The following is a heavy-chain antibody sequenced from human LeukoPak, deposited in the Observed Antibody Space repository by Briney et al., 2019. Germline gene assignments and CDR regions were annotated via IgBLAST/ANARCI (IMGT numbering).Heavy chain of an antibody. V-gene: IGHV1-18*01. D-gene: IGHD7-27*01. CDR1: GYTFTSYG. CDR3: VRDWGSIKVIADY. Sequence: ASVKASCKATGYTFTSYGISWVRQAPGQGLEWRGWLSSNSDNTNYAQKLQGRVTMTTDTSTSTAYMELRSLRSDDTALYFCVRDWGSIKVIADYWGQGTLVTVSS. CDR2: LSSNSDNT. J-gene: IGHJ4*02.